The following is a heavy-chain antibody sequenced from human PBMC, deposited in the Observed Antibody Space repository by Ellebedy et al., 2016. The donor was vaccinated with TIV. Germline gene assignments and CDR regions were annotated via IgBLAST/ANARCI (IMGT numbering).Heavy chain of an antibody. CDR2: ISAYNGNT. CDR1: GYTFTSYG. D-gene: IGHD6-13*01. J-gene: IGHJ6*03. V-gene: IGHV1-18*01. Sequence: ASVKVSCXASGYTFTSYGISWVRQAPGQGLEWMGWISAYNGNTNYAQKLQGRVTMTTDTSTSTAYMELRSLRSDDTAVYYCAREGSSSWYAVYYYYYMDVWGKGTTVTVSS. CDR3: AREGSSSWYAVYYYYYMDV.